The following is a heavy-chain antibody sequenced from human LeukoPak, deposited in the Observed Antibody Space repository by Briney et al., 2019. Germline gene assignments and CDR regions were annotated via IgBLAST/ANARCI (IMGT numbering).Heavy chain of an antibody. Sequence: GGSLRLACAASGFTFSTSWMHWVRQAPGKGLVWVSHINRDGSRTTYADSVKGRFTISRDNAKNTVYLQMNSLRAEDTAFYYCARVQQYDKFDYWGQGTLVTVSS. CDR2: INRDGSRT. D-gene: IGHD3-22*01. CDR1: GFTFSTSW. V-gene: IGHV3-74*01. J-gene: IGHJ4*02. CDR3: ARVQQYDKFDY.